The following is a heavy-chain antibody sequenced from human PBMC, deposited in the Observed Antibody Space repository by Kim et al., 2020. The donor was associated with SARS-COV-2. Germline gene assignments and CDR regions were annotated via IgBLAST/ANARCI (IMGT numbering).Heavy chain of an antibody. CDR1: GGSISSSTYY. V-gene: IGHV4-39*01. CDR2: IHSSGST. CDR3: ARHLEYYYYYMDV. Sequence: SETLSLTCTVSGGSISSSTYYWGWIRQPPGKGLEWIATIHSSGSTHYNPSLKSRATISVDTSKNQFSLRLSSVTAADTAVYFCARHLEYYYYYMDVWGKG. J-gene: IGHJ6*03.